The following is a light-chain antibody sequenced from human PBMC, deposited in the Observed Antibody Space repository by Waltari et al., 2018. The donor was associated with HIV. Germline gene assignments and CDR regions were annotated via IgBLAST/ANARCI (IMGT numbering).Light chain of an antibody. CDR3: QQYGSSPYT. J-gene: IGKJ2*01. V-gene: IGKV3-20*01. CDR1: QSVSSSY. CDR2: GAS. Sequence: EIVLTQPPGTLSLSPGERATLSCRASQSVSSSYLAWYQQKPGQAPRLLIYGASSRATGIPDRFSGSGSGTDFTLTISRLEPEDFAVYYCQQYGSSPYTFGQATKLEIK.